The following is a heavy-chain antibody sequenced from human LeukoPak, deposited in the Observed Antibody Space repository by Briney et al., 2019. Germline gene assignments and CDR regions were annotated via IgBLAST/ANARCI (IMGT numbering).Heavy chain of an antibody. CDR1: GYTFTSYG. CDR2: ISAYNGNT. Sequence: ASVKVSCKASGYTFTSYGISWVRQAPGQGLEWMGWISAYNGNTNYAQKLQGRVTMTTDTSTSTAYMELRSLRSDDMAVYYCARVAMVRGVISSFAFDYWGQGTLVTVSS. J-gene: IGHJ4*02. CDR3: ARVAMVRGVISSFAFDY. V-gene: IGHV1-18*03. D-gene: IGHD3-10*01.